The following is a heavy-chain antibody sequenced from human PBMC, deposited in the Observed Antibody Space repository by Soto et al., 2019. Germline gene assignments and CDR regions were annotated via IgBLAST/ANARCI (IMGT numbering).Heavy chain of an antibody. Sequence: PSETLSLTCTVSGGSISSYYWSWIRQPPGKGLEWIGYIYYSGSTNYNPSLKSRVTISVDTSKNQFSLKLSSVTAADTAVYYCARLVGDSYDSSDYYPFDHWGQGTLVTVSS. J-gene: IGHJ4*02. CDR3: ARLVGDSYDSSDYYPFDH. CDR1: GGSISSYY. CDR2: IYYSGST. V-gene: IGHV4-59*01. D-gene: IGHD3-22*01.